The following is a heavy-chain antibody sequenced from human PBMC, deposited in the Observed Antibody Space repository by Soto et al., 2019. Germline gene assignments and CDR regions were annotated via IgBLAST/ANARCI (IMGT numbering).Heavy chain of an antibody. CDR1: CGSISRYY. Sequence: SETLSLTCSVSCGSISRYYWSWIRQPPGKGLEWIGYAYYSGDTGYNPSLQSRVTMAVDTSKNQVSLKLTSVTAADTAVYYCARDRSTYGGGGTGEVKENWFDPWGQGALVTVSS. V-gene: IGHV4-59*01. D-gene: IGHD2-8*01. CDR2: AYYSGDT. J-gene: IGHJ5*02. CDR3: ARDRSTYGGGGTGEVKENWFDP.